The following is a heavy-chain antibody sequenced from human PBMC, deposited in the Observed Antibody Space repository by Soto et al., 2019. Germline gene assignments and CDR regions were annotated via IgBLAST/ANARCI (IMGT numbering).Heavy chain of an antibody. CDR3: ARGEPQDLIAY. V-gene: IGHV4-28*03. J-gene: IGHJ4*02. Sequence: SETLSLTCAVSGYSISSSNWWGWIRQPPGKGLEWIGYIYYSGTTYYNPSLKSRVTMSVDTSKNQFSLKLTSVTAVDTAVYYWARGEPQDLIAYGAQGPLAPASS. CDR2: IYYSGTT. CDR1: GYSISSSNW.